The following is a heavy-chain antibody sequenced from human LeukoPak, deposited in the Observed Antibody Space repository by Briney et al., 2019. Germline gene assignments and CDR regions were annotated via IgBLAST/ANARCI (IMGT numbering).Heavy chain of an antibody. D-gene: IGHD5-12*01. CDR3: ARYSGYATY. CDR2: IHYSGGT. Sequence: SETLSLTCTVSGGSISTSSFYWGWIRQPPGRGLEWIGSIHYSGGTYYNPSLKSGVTISVDTSKNQFSLKVSSVTAADTAVYYCARYSGYATYWGQGTLVTVSS. CDR1: GGSISTSSFY. J-gene: IGHJ4*02. V-gene: IGHV4-39*01.